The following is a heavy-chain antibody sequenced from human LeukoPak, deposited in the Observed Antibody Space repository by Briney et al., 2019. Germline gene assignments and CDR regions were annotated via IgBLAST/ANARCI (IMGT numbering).Heavy chain of an antibody. Sequence: PGGSLRLSCAASGFTFSSYGMHWVRQAPGKGLEWVAVISYDGSNKYYADSVKGRFTISRDNSKNTLYLQMNSLRAEDTAVYYCAKDERVYSSSWYYFDYWGQGTLVTVSS. J-gene: IGHJ4*02. CDR2: ISYDGSNK. V-gene: IGHV3-30*18. D-gene: IGHD6-13*01. CDR1: GFTFSSYG. CDR3: AKDERVYSSSWYYFDY.